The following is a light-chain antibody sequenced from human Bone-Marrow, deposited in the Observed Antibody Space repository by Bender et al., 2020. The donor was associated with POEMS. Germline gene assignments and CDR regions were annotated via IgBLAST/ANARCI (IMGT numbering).Light chain of an antibody. CDR1: SSDVGGYNY. CDR3: CSCAGRYNLL. V-gene: IGLV2-11*01. CDR2: DVT. J-gene: IGLJ2*01. Sequence: QSALTQPASVSGSPGQSITNSCTGTSSDVGGYNYVSWYQQHPGKAPKLMIHDVTNRPSGVPDRFSGSKSGNTASLTISGLQAEDEADYYCCSCAGRYNLLFGGGTKLTVL.